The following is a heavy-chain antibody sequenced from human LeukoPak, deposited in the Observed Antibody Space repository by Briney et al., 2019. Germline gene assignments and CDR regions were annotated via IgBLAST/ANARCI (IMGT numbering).Heavy chain of an antibody. CDR2: ISSSSSYI. V-gene: IGHV3-21*01. D-gene: IGHD6-13*01. CDR1: GFTLSSYS. CDR3: ARGIAAAGHYYYMDV. Sequence: PGGSLRLSCAASGFTLSSYSMNWVRQAPGKGLEWVSSISSSSSYIYYADSVKGRFTISRDNAKNSLYLQMNSLRAEDTAVYYCARGIAAAGHYYYMDVWGKGTTVTVSS. J-gene: IGHJ6*03.